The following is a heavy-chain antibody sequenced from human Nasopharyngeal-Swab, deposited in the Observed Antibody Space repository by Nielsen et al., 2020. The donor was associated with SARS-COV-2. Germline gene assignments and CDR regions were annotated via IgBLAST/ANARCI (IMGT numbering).Heavy chain of an antibody. CDR3: AKTATGTTEDDAFDI. Sequence: SLKISCAASGFTFDDYAMHWVRQAPGKGLEWVLGISWNSGSTGYADSVKGRFTISRDNAKNSLYLQMNSLRAEDTALYYCAKTATGTTEDDAFDIWGQGTMVTVSS. CDR2: ISWNSGST. CDR1: GFTFDDYA. J-gene: IGHJ3*02. V-gene: IGHV3-9*01. D-gene: IGHD1-1*01.